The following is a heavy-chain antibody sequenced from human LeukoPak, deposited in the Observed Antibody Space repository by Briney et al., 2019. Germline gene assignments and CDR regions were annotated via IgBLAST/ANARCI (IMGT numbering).Heavy chain of an antibody. Sequence: SETLFLTCTVSGGSINNYYWSWIRQPPGKGLEWIGYIYYRGSTNYNPSLKSRVTFSVDTSKNQFSLKLNSVTAADTAVYYCARGGDYGDLRYFDYWGQGTLVTVSS. CDR1: GGSINNYY. CDR2: IYYRGST. J-gene: IGHJ4*02. CDR3: ARGGDYGDLRYFDY. V-gene: IGHV4-59*01. D-gene: IGHD4-17*01.